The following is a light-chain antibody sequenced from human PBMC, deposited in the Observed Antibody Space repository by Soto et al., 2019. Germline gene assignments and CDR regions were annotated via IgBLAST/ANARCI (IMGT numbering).Light chain of an antibody. CDR3: QQRSNWPSLT. J-gene: IGKJ4*01. CDR1: QSVGSY. Sequence: EILLIPSPATLSLSPGERATLSCRASQSVGSYLAWYQHKPGQAPRLLISDASNRATAIPARFSGSGSETDFTLTISSLEPEDSAVYYCQQRSNWPSLTLGGGTKVDIK. V-gene: IGKV3-11*01. CDR2: DAS.